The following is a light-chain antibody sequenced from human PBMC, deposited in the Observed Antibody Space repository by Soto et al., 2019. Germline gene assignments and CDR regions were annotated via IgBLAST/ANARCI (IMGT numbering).Light chain of an antibody. CDR2: SNN. CDR3: ATWDDSLNGYV. V-gene: IGLV1-44*01. J-gene: IGLJ1*01. Sequence: QSVLTQPPSASGTPGQRVTISCSGSGSNIGSNVVNWFQQLPGTAPKLRIYSNNQRPSGVPDRFSGSKSGTSASLAISGLQSEDEADYYCATWDDSLNGYVFGTGTKVTVL. CDR1: GSNIGSNV.